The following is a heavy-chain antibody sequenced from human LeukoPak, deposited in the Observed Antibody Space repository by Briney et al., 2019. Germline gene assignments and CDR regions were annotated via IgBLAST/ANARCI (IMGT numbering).Heavy chain of an antibody. Sequence: SETLSLTCTVSGGSIGSNYWTWIRQPPGKGLEYIGYIYYTGGTNYNPSLKSRVTISIDTSKNQFSLRLSSVTAADTAVYFCAKYGNSGWVIDNWGQGTLVTVSS. V-gene: IGHV4-59*08. D-gene: IGHD6-19*01. CDR2: IYYTGGT. CDR3: AKYGNSGWVIDN. J-gene: IGHJ4*02. CDR1: GGSIGSNY.